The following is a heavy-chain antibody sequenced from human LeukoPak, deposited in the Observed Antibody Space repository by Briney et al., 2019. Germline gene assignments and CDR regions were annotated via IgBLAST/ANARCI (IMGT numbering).Heavy chain of an antibody. CDR1: GGSFSGYY. V-gene: IGHV4-34*01. CDR3: ARLPLYSGSLDAFDI. CDR2: INHSGST. J-gene: IGHJ3*02. Sequence: SETLSLTCAVYGGSFSGYYWSWIRQPPGKGLEWIGEINHSGSTNYNPSLKSRVTISVDTSKNQFSLKLSSVTAADTAVYYCARLPLYSGSLDAFDIWGQGTMVTVPS. D-gene: IGHD1-26*01.